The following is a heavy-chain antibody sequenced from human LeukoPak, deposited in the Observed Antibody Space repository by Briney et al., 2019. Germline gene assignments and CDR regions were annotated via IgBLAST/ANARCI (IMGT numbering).Heavy chain of an antibody. J-gene: IGHJ4*02. CDR3: ARVPLKLYSSGWSNYLDY. V-gene: IGHV3-48*04. CDR2: ISTSSNTI. D-gene: IGHD6-19*01. CDR1: GFTFNHYS. Sequence: GGSLRLSCTASGFTFNHYSMSWVRQAPGRGLEWLSYISTSSNTIYYADSVKGRFTISRDNTKNSLYLQMNSLRAEDTAVYYCARVPLKLYSSGWSNYLDYWGQGTLVSVSS.